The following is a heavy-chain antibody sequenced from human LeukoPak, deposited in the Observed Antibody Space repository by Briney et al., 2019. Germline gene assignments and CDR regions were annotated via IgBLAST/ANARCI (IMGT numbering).Heavy chain of an antibody. CDR3: ASRPYDSSGYYRYYYYMDV. CDR2: IIPIFGTA. Sequence: SVMVSCKASGGTFSSYAISWVRQAPGQGLEWMGGIIPIFGTANYAQKFQGRVTITTDESTSTAYMELSSLRSEDTAVYYCASRPYDSSGYYRYYYYMDVWGKGTTVTVPS. D-gene: IGHD3-22*01. V-gene: IGHV1-69*05. CDR1: GGTFSSYA. J-gene: IGHJ6*03.